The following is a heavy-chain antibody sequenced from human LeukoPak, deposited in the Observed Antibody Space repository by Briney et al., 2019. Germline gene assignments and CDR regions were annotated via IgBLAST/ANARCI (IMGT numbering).Heavy chain of an antibody. CDR1: AFTFSDYY. J-gene: IGHJ6*02. Sequence: GGSLRLSCVTCAFTFSDYYMSWIRQAPGRGLEWVSDISGSGSALYYADSVKGRFTISRDNAKNTLYLQMNSLRAEDTAVYYCARSVGYYYTMDVWGQGTTVTVSS. CDR3: ARSVGYYYTMDV. CDR2: ISGSGSAL. D-gene: IGHD2-15*01. V-gene: IGHV3-11*01.